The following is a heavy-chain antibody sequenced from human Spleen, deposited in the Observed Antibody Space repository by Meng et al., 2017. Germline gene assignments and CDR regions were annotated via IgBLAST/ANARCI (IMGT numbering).Heavy chain of an antibody. Sequence: GESLKISCAASGFTFSSYSMNWVRQAPGKGLEWVSSISSSSSYIYYADSAKGRFTISRDNAKNSLYLQMNSLRAEDTAVYYCARNDDYGDYDYYYYGMDVWGQGTTVTVSS. CDR2: ISSSSSYI. CDR1: GFTFSSYS. D-gene: IGHD4-17*01. CDR3: ARNDDYGDYDYYYYGMDV. J-gene: IGHJ6*02. V-gene: IGHV3-21*01.